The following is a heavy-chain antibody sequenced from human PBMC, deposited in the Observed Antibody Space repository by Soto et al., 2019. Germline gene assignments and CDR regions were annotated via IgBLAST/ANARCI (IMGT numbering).Heavy chain of an antibody. CDR2: LIGSGDKT. CDR1: GFTFSNYA. V-gene: IGHV3-23*01. D-gene: IGHD6-13*01. Sequence: GGSLRLSCAASGFTFSNYAMSWVRQAPGKGLEWVSALIGSGDKTYYADSVKGRFTISRDNSKNTLYLQMDSLSAEDTAIYYCAKDRIMYSTPFWGMDVWGQGTTVTVSS. CDR3: AKDRIMYSTPFWGMDV. J-gene: IGHJ6*02.